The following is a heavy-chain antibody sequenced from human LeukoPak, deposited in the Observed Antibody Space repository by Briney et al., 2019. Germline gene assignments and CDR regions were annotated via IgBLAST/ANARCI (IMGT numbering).Heavy chain of an antibody. CDR3: AGARHGDYRWDY. D-gene: IGHD4-17*01. CDR2: IHSADSNT. Sequence: GESLKISCKGSGYSFTSYWIGWVRQMPGKGLEWMGIIHSADSNTKYSPSFQGQVTISADKSISTAYLQWSGLKASDTAMYYCAGARHGDYRWDYWGQGTLVTVSS. CDR1: GYSFTSYW. V-gene: IGHV5-51*01. J-gene: IGHJ4*02.